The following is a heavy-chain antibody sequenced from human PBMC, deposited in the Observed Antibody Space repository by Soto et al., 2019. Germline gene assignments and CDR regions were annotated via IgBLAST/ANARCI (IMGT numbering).Heavy chain of an antibody. Sequence: EYLKISRKGSGYSFTRYWISWVRQMPGKGLEWMGRIDPSDSYTNYSPSFQGHVTISADKSISTAYLQWSSLKASDTAMYYCARHAYCSSTSCYSYYYYGMDVWGQGTTVTV. CDR1: GYSFTRYW. CDR2: IDPSDSYT. CDR3: ARHAYCSSTSCYSYYYYGMDV. V-gene: IGHV5-10-1*01. J-gene: IGHJ6*02. D-gene: IGHD2-2*01.